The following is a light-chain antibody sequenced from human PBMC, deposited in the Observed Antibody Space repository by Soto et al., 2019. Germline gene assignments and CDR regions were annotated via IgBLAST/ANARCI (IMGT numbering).Light chain of an antibody. CDR2: DVN. V-gene: IGLV2-14*01. Sequence: QSALTQPASVYGSHGQSIPISCTGTSSDVGGYDYVSWYQQLPGKAPKLLIYDVNNRPSGVSHRFSGSKSGNTASLTISGLQAEDEADYYCSSYTGSSTFVFGTGTKVTVL. J-gene: IGLJ1*01. CDR1: SSDVGGYDY. CDR3: SSYTGSSTFV.